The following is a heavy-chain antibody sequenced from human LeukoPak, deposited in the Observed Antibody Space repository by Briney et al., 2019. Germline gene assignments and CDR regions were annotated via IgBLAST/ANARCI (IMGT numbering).Heavy chain of an antibody. Sequence: GGSLRLSCAASGFTFSSYEMNWVRQAPGKGLEWVSYISSSGSTIYYADSVQGRFTISRDNARNSLYLQMNSLRAEDTAVYYCARDLWGVVTDKRYFDYWGQGTLVTVPS. CDR1: GFTFSSYE. D-gene: IGHD2-21*02. J-gene: IGHJ4*02. CDR3: ARDLWGVVTDKRYFDY. V-gene: IGHV3-48*03. CDR2: ISSSGSTI.